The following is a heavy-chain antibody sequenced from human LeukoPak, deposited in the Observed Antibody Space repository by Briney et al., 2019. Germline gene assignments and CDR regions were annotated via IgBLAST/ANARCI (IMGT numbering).Heavy chain of an antibody. CDR2: ISYDGSTK. CDR1: GFTVSRNY. CDR3: ARRSRDGWYFDY. V-gene: IGHV3-30*03. Sequence: PGGSLRLSCAASGFTVSRNYMSWVRQAPGKGLEWVAFISYDGSTKYYADSVKGRFTISRDNSKNTLYLQMNSLRTEDTAVYYCARRSRDGWYFDYWGQGTLVTVSS. J-gene: IGHJ4*02. D-gene: IGHD5-24*01.